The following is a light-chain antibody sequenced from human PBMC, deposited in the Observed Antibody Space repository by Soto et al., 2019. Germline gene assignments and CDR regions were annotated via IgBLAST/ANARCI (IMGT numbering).Light chain of an antibody. J-gene: IGKJ1*01. CDR3: QKYNSAPRA. CDR2: AAS. V-gene: IGKV1-27*01. Sequence: DIQMTQSPSYLSASVGDRVTITCRASQGISKYLEWYQQKPGKVPKLLIYAASTLQSGVPSRFSGSGSGTDFTLTISSLQPEDVETYYCQKYNSAPRAFGQGTKVEIK. CDR1: QGISKY.